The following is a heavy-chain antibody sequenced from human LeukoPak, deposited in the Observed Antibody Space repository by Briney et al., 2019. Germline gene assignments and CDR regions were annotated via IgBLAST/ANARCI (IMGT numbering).Heavy chain of an antibody. D-gene: IGHD3-22*01. CDR1: GGSFSGYC. CDR2: INHSGST. V-gene: IGHV4-34*01. Sequence: NPSETLSLTCAVNGGSFSGYCWSWIRQPPGKGLEWIGEINHSGSTNYNPSLKSRVTISVDTSKNQFSLKLSSVTAADTAVYYFANLVVTNLDALAIWGQGTMVTVSS. CDR3: ANLVVTNLDALAI. J-gene: IGHJ3*02.